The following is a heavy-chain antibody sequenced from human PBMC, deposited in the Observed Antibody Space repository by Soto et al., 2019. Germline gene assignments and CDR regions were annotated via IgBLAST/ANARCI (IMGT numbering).Heavy chain of an antibody. V-gene: IGHV4-34*01. J-gene: IGHJ4*02. CDR2: INHSRST. Sequence: SETLSLTCAVYGGSFSGYYWSWIRQPPGKGLEWIGEINHSRSTNYNPSLKSRVTISVDTSKNQFSLKLSSVTAADTAVYYCARHGMDYYDSSGYYYSPYYFDYWGQGTLVTVSS. CDR3: ARHGMDYYDSSGYYYSPYYFDY. CDR1: GGSFSGYY. D-gene: IGHD3-22*01.